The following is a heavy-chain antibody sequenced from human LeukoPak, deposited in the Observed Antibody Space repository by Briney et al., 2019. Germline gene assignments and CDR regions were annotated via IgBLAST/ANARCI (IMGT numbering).Heavy chain of an antibody. CDR2: VHYSGST. V-gene: IGHV4-59*01. D-gene: IGHD3-10*01. Sequence: PGGSLRLSCAASGFTFSSYAMSWVRQAPGKGLEWIGYVHYSGSTNYKPSLKSRVTISVDTSKNQFSLKRSSVTAAETAVYYCARVEEGYGSGRRGNFYYYYMDVWGRGTTVTISS. CDR1: GFTFSSYA. CDR3: ARVEEGYGSGRRGNFYYYYMDV. J-gene: IGHJ6*03.